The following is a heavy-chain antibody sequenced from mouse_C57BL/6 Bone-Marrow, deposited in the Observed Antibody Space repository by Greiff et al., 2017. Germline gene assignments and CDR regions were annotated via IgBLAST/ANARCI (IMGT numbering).Heavy chain of an antibody. D-gene: IGHD1-1*01. CDR3: TRVGYYGSRRYVDV. CDR1: GFTFSSYA. V-gene: IGHV5-9-1*02. Sequence: EVQGVESGEGLVKPGGSLKLSCAASGFTFSSYAMSWVRQTPEKRLEWVAYISSGGDYIYYADTVKGRFTISRDNARNTLYLQMSSLKSEDTAVYYCTRVGYYGSRRYVDVWGTGTTVTVSS. J-gene: IGHJ1*03. CDR2: ISSGGDYI.